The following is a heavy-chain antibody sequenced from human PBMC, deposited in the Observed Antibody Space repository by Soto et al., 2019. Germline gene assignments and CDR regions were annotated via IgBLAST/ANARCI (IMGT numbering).Heavy chain of an antibody. D-gene: IGHD3-16*01. CDR1: GFTFSSYG. V-gene: IGHV3-30*18. CDR3: AKVITPSAHYSSYYYGMDV. CDR2: ISYDGSNK. J-gene: IGHJ6*02. Sequence: GGSLRLSCAASGFTFSSYGMHWVRQAPGKGLEWVAVISYDGSNKYYADSVKGPFTISRYNSKSTLYLQMNSLRAEDTAVYYCAKVITPSAHYSSYYYGMDVWGQGTTVTVS.